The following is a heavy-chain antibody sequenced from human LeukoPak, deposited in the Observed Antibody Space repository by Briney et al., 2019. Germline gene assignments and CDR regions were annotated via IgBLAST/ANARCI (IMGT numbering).Heavy chain of an antibody. D-gene: IGHD3-22*01. CDR3: ARVYDSSGYGFDY. J-gene: IGHJ4*02. CDR2: IIPIFGTA. CDR1: VGTFSSYA. V-gene: IGHV1-69*06. Sequence: SVKVSCKASVGTFSSYAISWVRQAPGQGLEWMGRIIPIFGTANYAQKFQGRVTITADKSTSTAYMELSSLRSEDTAVYYCARVYDSSGYGFDYWGQGTLVTVSS.